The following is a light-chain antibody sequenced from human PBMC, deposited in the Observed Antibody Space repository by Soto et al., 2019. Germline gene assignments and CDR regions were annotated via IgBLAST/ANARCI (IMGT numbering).Light chain of an antibody. J-gene: IGKJ1*01. CDR3: QKYNSAPRT. CDR1: QAISNY. V-gene: IGKV1-27*01. CDR2: AAS. Sequence: DIQMTQSPSSLSASVGDRVTITCRASQAISNYLAWYQQKSGQVPKLLIYAASTLRSGVPSRFSGNVSGTEFTRPINSLQPEDVATYYCQKYNSAPRTFGQGTKVDIK.